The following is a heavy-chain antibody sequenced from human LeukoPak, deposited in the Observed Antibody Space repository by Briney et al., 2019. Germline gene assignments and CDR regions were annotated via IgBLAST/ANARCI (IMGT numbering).Heavy chain of an antibody. Sequence: PGGSLRLSCSASGFTFSGHFMHWVRQAPGKGLGYVSSISINGDKTYYAESVKGRFTISRDNSKNTLYLQLSSLRVEDTAVYYCIKDRIGTWSFDHWGQGTLLTVSS. D-gene: IGHD1-26*01. CDR3: IKDRIGTWSFDH. J-gene: IGHJ4*02. CDR1: GFTFSGHF. CDR2: ISINGDKT. V-gene: IGHV3-64D*06.